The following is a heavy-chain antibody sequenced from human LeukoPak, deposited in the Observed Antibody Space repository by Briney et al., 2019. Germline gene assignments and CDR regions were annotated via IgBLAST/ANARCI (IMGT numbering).Heavy chain of an antibody. J-gene: IGHJ4*02. Sequence: SVKVSCKASGGTFSSYAISWVRQAPGQGLEWMGRIIPIFGTANYAQKLQGRVTITTDESTSTAYMELSSLRSEDTAVYYCARTTNWNDDGSFDYWGQGTLVTVSS. CDR2: IIPIFGTA. CDR1: GGTFSSYA. V-gene: IGHV1-69*05. CDR3: ARTTNWNDDGSFDY. D-gene: IGHD1-1*01.